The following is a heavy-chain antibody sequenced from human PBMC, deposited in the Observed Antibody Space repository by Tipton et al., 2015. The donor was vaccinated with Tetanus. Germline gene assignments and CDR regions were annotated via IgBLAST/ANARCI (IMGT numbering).Heavy chain of an antibody. CDR1: GGSLSSSH. V-gene: IGHV4-4*08. CDR3: ARERRGFHYDSSGFYTPLYYFDY. J-gene: IGHJ4*02. CDR2: ISYSGSA. Sequence: TLSLTCSVSGGSLSSSHWAWIRQPPGKGLEWIGYISYSGSANYNPSLTSRLSISLDTSRNDFSLKLTSVTAADTAVYYCARERRGFHYDSSGFYTPLYYFDYWGRGMLATVSA. D-gene: IGHD3-22*01.